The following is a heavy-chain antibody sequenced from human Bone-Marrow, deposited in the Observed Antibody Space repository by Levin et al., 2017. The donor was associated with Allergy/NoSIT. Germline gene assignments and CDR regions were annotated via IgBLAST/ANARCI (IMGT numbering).Heavy chain of an antibody. J-gene: IGHJ4*02. CDR2: IFSGGST. CDR1: GFTVSSHY. D-gene: IGHD5-24*01. V-gene: IGHV3-66*01. Sequence: SGGSLRLSCAASGFTVSSHYMSWVRQAPGKGLEWVSNIFSGGSTNYADSVKGRFTISRDSAKNTLYLQMNTLRAEDTAVYYCARDVGMATSAFDYWGQGTLVTVSS. CDR3: ARDVGMATSAFDY.